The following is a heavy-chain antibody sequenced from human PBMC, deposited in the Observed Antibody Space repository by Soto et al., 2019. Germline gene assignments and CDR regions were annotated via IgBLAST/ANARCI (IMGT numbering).Heavy chain of an antibody. J-gene: IGHJ6*02. CDR1: GFTFDDYA. CDR2: ISWNSGNI. CDR3: AKDNHMITFGAGYYGMDV. D-gene: IGHD3-16*01. Sequence: EVQLVESGGGLVQPGRSLRLSCAASGFTFDDYAMHWVRQAPGKGLEWVSGISWNSGNIGYADSVKGRFTISRDNAKNSLYLQMNSLRAEDTALYYCAKDNHMITFGAGYYGMDVWGQGTTVTVSS. V-gene: IGHV3-9*01.